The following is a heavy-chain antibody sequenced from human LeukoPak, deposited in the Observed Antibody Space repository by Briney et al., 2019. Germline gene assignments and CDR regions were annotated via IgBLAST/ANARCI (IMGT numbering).Heavy chain of an antibody. V-gene: IGHV4-59*12. J-gene: IGHJ4*02. D-gene: IGHD4-17*01. CDR3: ARGGGYGDPFDY. Sequence: PSETLSLTCTVPGGSISSYYWSWIRQPPGKGLEWIGYIYYSGSTYYNPPLQSRVTISVDTSKNQFSLRLTSVTAADTAVYYCARGGGYGDPFDYWGQGTLVTVSS. CDR2: IYYSGST. CDR1: GGSISSYY.